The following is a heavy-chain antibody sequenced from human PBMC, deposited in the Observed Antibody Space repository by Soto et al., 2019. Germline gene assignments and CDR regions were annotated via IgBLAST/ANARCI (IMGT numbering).Heavy chain of an antibody. D-gene: IGHD5-18*01. V-gene: IGHV3-23*01. CDR3: ARMDEYSYGYSGAGFDY. J-gene: IGHJ4*02. Sequence: GGSLRLSCAASGFTFSSYAMSWVRQAPGKGLEWVSAISGSGGSTYYADSVKGRFTISRDNSKNTLYLQMNSLRAEDTAVYYCARMDEYSYGYSGAGFDYYGRHSLVTVSS. CDR2: ISGSGGST. CDR1: GFTFSSYA.